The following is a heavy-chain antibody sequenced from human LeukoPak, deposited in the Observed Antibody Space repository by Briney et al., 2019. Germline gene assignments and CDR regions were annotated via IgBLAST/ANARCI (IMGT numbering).Heavy chain of an antibody. V-gene: IGHV3-48*01. CDR1: GFTFSSYS. CDR2: ISGSSSTI. CDR3: ARDGLAI. J-gene: IGHJ3*02. Sequence: GGSLRLSCAASGFTFSSYSMNWVRQAPGKGLEWVSYISGSSSTIYYADSVKGRFTISRDNAKNSLYLQMNSLRAEDTAVYYCARDGLAIWGQGTMVTVSS.